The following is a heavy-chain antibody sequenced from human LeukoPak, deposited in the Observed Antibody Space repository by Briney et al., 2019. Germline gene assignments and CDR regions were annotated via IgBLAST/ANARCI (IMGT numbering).Heavy chain of an antibody. J-gene: IGHJ3*02. CDR1: GYTFTSYY. CDR2: INPSGGST. CDR3: ARGVEVRGVMDAFDI. V-gene: IGHV1-46*01. Sequence: GASVKVSCKASGYTFTSYYMHWVRQAPGQGLEWMGIINPSGGSTSYAQEFQGRVTMTRDTSTSTVYMELSSLRSEDTAVYYCARGVEVRGVMDAFDIWGQGTMVTVSS. D-gene: IGHD3-10*01.